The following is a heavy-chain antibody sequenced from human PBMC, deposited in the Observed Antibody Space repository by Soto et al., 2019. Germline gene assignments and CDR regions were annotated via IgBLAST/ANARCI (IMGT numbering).Heavy chain of an antibody. CDR3: ARSGSGWLDY. CDR1: GGSISSYY. Sequence: QVQLQESGPGLVKPSETLSLTCTVSGGSISSYYWSWIRQPPGKGLEWIGYIYYSGSTNYNPSLKSRVTISVDTSKNQFSLKLSSVTAADTAVYYGARSGSGWLDYWGQGTLVTVSS. CDR2: IYYSGST. D-gene: IGHD6-19*01. J-gene: IGHJ4*02. V-gene: IGHV4-59*01.